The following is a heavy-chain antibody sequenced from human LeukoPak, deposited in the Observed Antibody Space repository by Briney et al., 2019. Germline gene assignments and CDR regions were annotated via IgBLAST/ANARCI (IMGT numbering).Heavy chain of an antibody. Sequence: PSETLSLTCTVSGGSISSYYWNWIRQPPGKGLEWIGYIFSSGSTNYNPSLKSRVTMSVDTSKNQFSLKLSSVSAADTAVYYCARGKTYYFDSSRPGWFDPWGQGTLVTVSS. CDR2: IFSSGST. CDR3: ARGKTYYFDSSRPGWFDP. J-gene: IGHJ5*02. D-gene: IGHD3-22*01. V-gene: IGHV4-59*01. CDR1: GGSISSYY.